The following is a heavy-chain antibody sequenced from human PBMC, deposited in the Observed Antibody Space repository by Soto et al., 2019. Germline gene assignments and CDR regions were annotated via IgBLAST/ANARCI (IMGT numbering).Heavy chain of an antibody. D-gene: IGHD3-10*01. J-gene: IGHJ5*02. CDR2: ISSSSYI. Sequence: PGGSLRLSCAASGFTFSSYSMNWVRQAPGKGLEWVSSISSSSYIYYADSVKGRFTISRDNSKNTLYLQMNSLRAEDTAVYYCARDYYGSSWFDPWGQGTLVTVSS. CDR1: GFTFSSYS. V-gene: IGHV3-21*01. CDR3: ARDYYGSSWFDP.